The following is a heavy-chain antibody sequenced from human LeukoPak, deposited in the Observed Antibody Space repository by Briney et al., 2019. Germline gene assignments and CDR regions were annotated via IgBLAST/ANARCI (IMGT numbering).Heavy chain of an antibody. CDR3: ARGYCSGGSCPMFY. V-gene: IGHV1-69*13. CDR2: IIPISGTA. D-gene: IGHD2-15*01. CDR1: GGTFSSYA. Sequence: WASVKVSCKASGGTFSSYAISWVRQAPGQGLEWMGGIIPISGTANYAQKFQGRVTITADESTSTAYMELSSLRSEDTAVYYCARGYCSGGSCPMFYWGQGTLVTVSS. J-gene: IGHJ4*02.